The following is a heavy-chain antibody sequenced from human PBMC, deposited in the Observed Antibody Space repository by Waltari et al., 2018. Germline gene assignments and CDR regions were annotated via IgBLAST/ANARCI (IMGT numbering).Heavy chain of an antibody. D-gene: IGHD6-19*01. CDR3: AKVESGWYSPKFDY. Sequence: EVQLLVSGGGLGQPGGSLRPSCVASGLTFSSYRMSRVRPAPGKGLEWVSAISGSGGSTYYADSVKGRFTISRDNSKNTLYLQMNSLRAEDTAVYYCAKVESGWYSPKFDYWGQGTLVTVSS. J-gene: IGHJ4*02. CDR1: GLTFSSYR. CDR2: ISGSGGST. V-gene: IGHV3-23*01.